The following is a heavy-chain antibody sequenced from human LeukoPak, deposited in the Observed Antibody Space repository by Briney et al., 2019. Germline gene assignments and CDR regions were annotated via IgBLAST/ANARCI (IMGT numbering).Heavy chain of an antibody. V-gene: IGHV3-21*01. CDR3: AREVMVVAATTFWYFDL. J-gene: IGHJ2*01. D-gene: IGHD2-15*01. CDR1: GFTFSSNA. Sequence: GGSLRLSCAASGFTFSSNAMHWVRQAPGKGLEWVSSFSSSSSYIYYADSVKGRFTISRDNAKNSLFLHMNSLRGEDTAVYYCAREVMVVAATTFWYFDLWGRGTLVTVSS. CDR2: FSSSSSYI.